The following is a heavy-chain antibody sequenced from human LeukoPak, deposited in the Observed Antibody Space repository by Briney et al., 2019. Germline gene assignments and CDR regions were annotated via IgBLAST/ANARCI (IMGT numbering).Heavy chain of an antibody. CDR3: ARGHGYSGYDYLDY. V-gene: IGHV4-59*01. CDR1: GGSISSYY. J-gene: IGHJ4*02. CDR2: IYYSGST. Sequence: SETLSLTCTVSGGSISSYYWSWIRQPPGKGLEWIGYIYYSGSTNYNPSLKSRATISVDTSKNQFSLKLSSVTAADTAVYYCARGHGYSGYDYLDYWGQGTLVAVSS. D-gene: IGHD5-12*01.